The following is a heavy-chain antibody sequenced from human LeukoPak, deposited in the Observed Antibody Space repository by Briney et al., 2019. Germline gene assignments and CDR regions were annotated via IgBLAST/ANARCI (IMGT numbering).Heavy chain of an antibody. D-gene: IGHD3-10*01. Sequence: PSETLSLTCTVSGYSISSGYYWGWIRQPPGKGLEWIGSIYHSGSTYYNPSLKSRVTISVDTSKNQFSLKLSSVTAADTAVYYCAREGSNYYGSGSITFDPWGQGTLVTVSS. CDR2: IYHSGST. CDR3: AREGSNYYGSGSITFDP. J-gene: IGHJ5*02. V-gene: IGHV4-38-2*02. CDR1: GYSISSGYY.